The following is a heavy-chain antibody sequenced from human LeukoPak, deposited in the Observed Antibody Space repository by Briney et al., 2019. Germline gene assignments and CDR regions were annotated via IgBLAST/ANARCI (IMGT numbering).Heavy chain of an antibody. CDR1: GYTFTSYG. J-gene: IGHJ4*02. CDR2: ISAYNGNT. D-gene: IGHD2-2*01. CDR3: ARMGGGGRYCSSTSCYDFDY. Sequence: ASVKVSCKASGYTFTSYGISWVRQAPGQGLEWMGWISAYNGNTNYAQKLQGRVTMTTDTSTSTAYMELRSLRSDDTAVYYCARMGGGGRYCSSTSCYDFDYWGQGTLVTVSS. V-gene: IGHV1-18*01.